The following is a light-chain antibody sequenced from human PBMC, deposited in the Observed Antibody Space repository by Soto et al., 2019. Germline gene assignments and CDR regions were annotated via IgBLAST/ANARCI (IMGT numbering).Light chain of an antibody. V-gene: IGKV1-39*01. CDR2: ATS. CDR3: QQSYSTPFT. J-gene: IGKJ3*01. Sequence: DIQMTQSPSSLSASVGDRVTITCRASQSISTYLNWYQQKPGKAPKLLMYATSNLQSGVPSRFSGSGSGTDFTLTISSLQPEDFATYYCQQSYSTPFTFGPGTKVYIK. CDR1: QSISTY.